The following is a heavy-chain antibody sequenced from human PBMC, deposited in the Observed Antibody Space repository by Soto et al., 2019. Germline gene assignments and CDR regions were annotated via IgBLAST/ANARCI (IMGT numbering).Heavy chain of an antibody. D-gene: IGHD3-10*01. J-gene: IGHJ6*02. CDR1: GYTFTSYG. V-gene: IGHV1-18*01. CDR2: ISAYNGNT. Sequence: GASVKVSCKASGYTFTSYGIGCVLQSPLQGLEWMGWISAYNGNTNYAQKLQGRVTMTTDTSTSTAYMELRSLRSDDTAVYYCARDHFGELFAYYGMDVWGQGTTVTVSS. CDR3: ARDHFGELFAYYGMDV.